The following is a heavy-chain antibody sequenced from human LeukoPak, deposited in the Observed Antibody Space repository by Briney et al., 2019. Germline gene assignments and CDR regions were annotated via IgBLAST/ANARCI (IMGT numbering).Heavy chain of an antibody. J-gene: IGHJ5*02. CDR3: ARDISGGGCCWFDP. D-gene: IGHD6-19*01. CDR2: ISGSGGSP. V-gene: IGHV3-23*01. Sequence: PGGSLRLSCAASGFTFSSYAMNWVRQAPGKGLEWVSSISGSGGSPNYADSLKGRFTISRDNAKNSLYLQMNSLRAEDTAVYYCARDISGGGCCWFDPWGQGTLVTVSS. CDR1: GFTFSSYA.